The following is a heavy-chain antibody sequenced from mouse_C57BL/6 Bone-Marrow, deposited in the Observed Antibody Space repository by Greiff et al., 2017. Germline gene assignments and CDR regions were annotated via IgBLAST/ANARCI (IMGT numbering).Heavy chain of an antibody. CDR1: GYTFTDYN. V-gene: IGHV1-18*01. CDR2: INPNNGGT. D-gene: IGHD1-1*02. J-gene: IGHJ4*01. Sequence: EVQLKESGPELVKPGASVKIPCKASGYTFTDYNMDWVKQSHGKSLEWIGDINPNNGGTIYNQKFKGKATLTVDKASSTAYMELRSLTSEDTAVFYCASPYHLDDGRLYAMDYWGQGTSVTVSS. CDR3: ASPYHLDDGRLYAMDY.